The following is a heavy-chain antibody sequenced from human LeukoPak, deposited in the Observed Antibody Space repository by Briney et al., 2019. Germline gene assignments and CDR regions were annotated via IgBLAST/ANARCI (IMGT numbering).Heavy chain of an antibody. D-gene: IGHD6-13*01. Sequence: PSETLSLTCTVSGGSISSYYWSWIRQPPGKGLECLGYIYYSGSTNYNPSLQSRVTMSVDTSKSQFSLKLSSVTAADTAVHFCARRGSSWFYFDLWGQGSLVTVSS. V-gene: IGHV4-59*01. J-gene: IGHJ4*02. CDR1: GGSISSYY. CDR3: ARRGSSWFYFDL. CDR2: IYYSGST.